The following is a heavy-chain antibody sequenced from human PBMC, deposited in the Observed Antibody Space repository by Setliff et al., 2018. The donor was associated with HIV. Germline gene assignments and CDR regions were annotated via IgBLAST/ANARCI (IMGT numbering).Heavy chain of an antibody. Sequence: SVKVSCKASGGTFSSYAISWVRQAPGQGLDWMGGIIPVFGTAKYAQKFQARVTLTTDESTSTAYMEVSGLKSDDTAVYYCARSGYGDYDVEAPWDYWGQGTLVTVSS. CDR3: ARSGYGDYDVEAPWDY. CDR2: IIPVFGTA. CDR1: GGTFSSYA. D-gene: IGHD4-17*01. V-gene: IGHV1-69*05. J-gene: IGHJ4*02.